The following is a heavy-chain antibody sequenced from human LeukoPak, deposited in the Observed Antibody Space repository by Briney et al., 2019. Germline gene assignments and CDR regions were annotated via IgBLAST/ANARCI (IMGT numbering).Heavy chain of an antibody. J-gene: IGHJ4*02. V-gene: IGHV3-48*04. CDR1: GFTFSSYA. D-gene: IGHD3-22*01. CDR3: ARIDSSGSIYYFDY. Sequence: GGSLRLSCAASGFTFSSYAMSWVRQAPGKGLEWVSYISSSGSTIYYADSVKGRFTISRDNAKNSLYLQMNSLRAEDTAVYYCARIDSSGSIYYFDYWGQGTLVTVSS. CDR2: ISSSGSTI.